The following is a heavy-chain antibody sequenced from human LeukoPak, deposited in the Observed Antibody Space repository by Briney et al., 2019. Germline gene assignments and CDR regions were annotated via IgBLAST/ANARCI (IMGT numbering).Heavy chain of an antibody. V-gene: IGHV3-15*01. CDR2: IKRKTDGGTT. CDR3: TTSLGPASI. CDR1: GFTVNNAW. J-gene: IGHJ3*02. Sequence: GGSLRLSCAASGFTVNNAWMSWVRQAPGKGLECVGRIKRKTDGGTTDYTAPVKGRFTISRGDSENTLFLQMNNLKTEDTAMYYCTTSLGPASIWGQGTTVTVSS.